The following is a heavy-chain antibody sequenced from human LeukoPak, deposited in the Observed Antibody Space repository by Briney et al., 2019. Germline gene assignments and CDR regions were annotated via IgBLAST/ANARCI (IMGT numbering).Heavy chain of an antibody. J-gene: IGHJ4*02. CDR1: GFTFSSYG. CDR2: ISYDGSNK. CDR3: ARGTWVSNDGFFDY. Sequence: GGSLRLSCAASGFTFSSYGMHWVRQAPGKGLEWVAVISYDGSNKYYADSVKGRFTISRDNSKNTLYLQMNSLRAEDTAVYYCARGTWVSNDGFFDYWGQGTLVTVSS. D-gene: IGHD1-1*01. V-gene: IGHV3-30*19.